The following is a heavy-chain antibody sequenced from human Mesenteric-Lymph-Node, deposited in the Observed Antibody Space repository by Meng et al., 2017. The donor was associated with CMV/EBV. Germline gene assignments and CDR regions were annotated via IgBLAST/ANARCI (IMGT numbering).Heavy chain of an antibody. CDR1: GYTFTGYY. D-gene: IGHD4-23*01. J-gene: IGHJ5*02. Sequence: ASVKVSCKASGYTFTGYYMHWVRQAPGQGLEWMGWINPNSGGTNYALKFQGRVTMTRDTSISTAYMELSRLRSDDTAVYYCAREGSGYGGNQNWFDPWGQGTLVTVSS. V-gene: IGHV1-2*02. CDR3: AREGSGYGGNQNWFDP. CDR2: INPNSGGT.